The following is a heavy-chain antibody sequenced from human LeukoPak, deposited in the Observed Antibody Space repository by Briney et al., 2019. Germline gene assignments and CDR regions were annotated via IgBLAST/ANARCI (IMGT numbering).Heavy chain of an antibody. CDR2: INPNSGGT. CDR1: GYTFTGYY. V-gene: IGHV1-2*02. D-gene: IGHD6-19*01. CDR3: ARDWGSSGWNWFDP. J-gene: IGHJ5*02. Sequence: ASVKVSCKASGYTFTGYYMHWVRQAPGQGLEWMGWINPNSGGTNYAQKFQGRATMTRDTSISTAYMELSRLRSDDTAVYYCARDWGSSGWNWFDPWGQGTLVTVSS.